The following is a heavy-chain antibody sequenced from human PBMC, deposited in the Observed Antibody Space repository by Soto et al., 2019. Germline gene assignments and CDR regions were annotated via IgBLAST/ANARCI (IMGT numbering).Heavy chain of an antibody. CDR1: GYTFTNSA. CDR3: ARIREGY. V-gene: IGHV1-3*01. Sequence: VASVKVSCKASGYTFTNSAMHWVRQAPGQRLEWMGWINAGNGNTKYSQRFQGRVTITRDTSASTAYMELSSLRSEDTALYYCARIREGYWGQGTLVTVSS. J-gene: IGHJ4*02. CDR2: INAGNGNT. D-gene: IGHD1-26*01.